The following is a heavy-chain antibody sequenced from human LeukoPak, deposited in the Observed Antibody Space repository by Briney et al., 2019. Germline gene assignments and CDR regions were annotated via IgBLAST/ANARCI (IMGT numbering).Heavy chain of an antibody. CDR1: GYTFTSYY. D-gene: IGHD2-2*01. Sequence: GASVKVSCKASGYTFTSYYMHWVRQAPGQGLEWMGIINPSGGSTSYAQKFQGRVTMTRDTSTSTVHMELSSLRSEDTAVYYCARDRVVVVPAAIIRDNWFDPWGQGTLVNVSS. J-gene: IGHJ5*02. CDR2: INPSGGST. V-gene: IGHV1-46*03. CDR3: ARDRVVVVPAAIIRDNWFDP.